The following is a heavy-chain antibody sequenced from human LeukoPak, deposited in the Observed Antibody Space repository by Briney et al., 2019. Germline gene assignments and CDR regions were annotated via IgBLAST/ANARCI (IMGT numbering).Heavy chain of an antibody. D-gene: IGHD3-22*01. CDR1: GFTFSDYY. Sequence: GGSLRLSCAASGFTFSDYYMSWIRQAPGKGLEWVSYISSSGSTIYYADSVKGRFTISRDNSKNTLYLQMNSLRAEDTAVYYCAKGVVITIYYYYYMDVWGKGTTVTISS. CDR3: AKGVVITIYYYYYMDV. CDR2: ISSSGSTI. J-gene: IGHJ6*03. V-gene: IGHV3-11*01.